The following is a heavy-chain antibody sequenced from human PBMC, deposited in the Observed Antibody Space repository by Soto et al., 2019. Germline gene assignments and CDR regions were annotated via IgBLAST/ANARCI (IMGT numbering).Heavy chain of an antibody. CDR2: TYYRSKWYN. CDR3: AREKGRPYYYGSGKSPLDY. D-gene: IGHD3-10*01. CDR1: GDSVSSNSAA. Sequence: SQTLSLTCVISGDSVSSNSAAWNWIRQSPSRGLEWLGRTYYRSKWYNDYAVSVKSRITINPDTSKNQFSLQLNSVTPEDTAVYYCAREKGRPYYYGSGKSPLDYWGQGTLVTVSS. V-gene: IGHV6-1*01. J-gene: IGHJ4*02.